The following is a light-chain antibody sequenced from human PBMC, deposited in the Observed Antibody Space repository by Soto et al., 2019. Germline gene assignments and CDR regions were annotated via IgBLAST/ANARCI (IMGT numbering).Light chain of an antibody. Sequence: EIVMTQSPATLSVSPGERATLSCRASQSVSYKLAWYQQKPGQTPRLLIYDASTRATGVPARFSGSGSGTEFTLTISSLQSEDFAVYYCQHYTTSPQTFGQGTRLDIK. V-gene: IGKV3-15*01. J-gene: IGKJ5*01. CDR3: QHYTTSPQT. CDR2: DAS. CDR1: QSVSYK.